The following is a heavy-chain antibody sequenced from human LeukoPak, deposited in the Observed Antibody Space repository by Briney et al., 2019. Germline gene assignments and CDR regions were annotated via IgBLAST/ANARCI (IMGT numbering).Heavy chain of an antibody. D-gene: IGHD6-19*01. V-gene: IGHV3-64*01. CDR2: ISSNGGST. J-gene: IGHJ4*02. CDR1: GFTFSSYA. Sequence: GGSLRLSCAASGFTFSSYAMHWVRQAPGEGLEYVSAISSNGGSTYYANSVKGRFTISRDNSKNTLYLQMGSLRAEDMAVYYCARGGIAVAPYYFDYWGQGTLVTVSS. CDR3: ARGGIAVAPYYFDY.